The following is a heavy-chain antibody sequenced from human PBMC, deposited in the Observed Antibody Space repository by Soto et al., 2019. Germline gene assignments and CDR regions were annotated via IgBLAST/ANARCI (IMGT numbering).Heavy chain of an antibody. D-gene: IGHD2-8*01. J-gene: IGHJ4*02. V-gene: IGHV3-11*01. CDR2: ISSRSSTI. CDR1: GFTFSDYY. CDR3: ASGTNGAFFVY. Sequence: PGGSLRLSCAASGFTFSDYYMSWIRQAPGKGREWVSYISSRSSTIFYADSVKGRFTISRDNVKNSLYLQMNSLRAEDTAVYYCASGTNGAFFVYWGQGILVTVSS.